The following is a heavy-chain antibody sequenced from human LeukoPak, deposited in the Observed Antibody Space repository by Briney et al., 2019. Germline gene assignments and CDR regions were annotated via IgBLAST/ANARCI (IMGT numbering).Heavy chain of an antibody. V-gene: IGHV2-70*11. CDR3: ARRYCSGGSCYSEYDYFDY. Sequence: SGPALVKPTQTLTLTCTFSGFSLSTNGMCVSWIRQPPGKALGWLARLDWDDDKYYSASLKTRLTISRDTSKHQVVLTMTNMDPVDTARYYCARRYCSGGSCYSEYDYFDYWGQGTLVTVSS. CDR1: GFSLSTNGMC. D-gene: IGHD2-15*01. CDR2: LDWDDDK. J-gene: IGHJ4*02.